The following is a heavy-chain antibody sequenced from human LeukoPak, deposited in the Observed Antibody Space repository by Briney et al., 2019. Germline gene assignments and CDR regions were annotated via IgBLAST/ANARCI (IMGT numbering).Heavy chain of an antibody. CDR1: GYTFTGYY. CDR2: INPNSGGT. D-gene: IGHD3-3*01. J-gene: IGHJ5*02. CDR3: ARDLGFLEWSISDSPGWFDP. Sequence: PWASVTVSCKASGYTFTGYYMHWVRQAPGQGLEWMGWINPNSGGTNYAQKFQGRVTMTRDTSISTAYMELSRLRSDDTAVYYCARDLGFLEWSISDSPGWFDPWGQGTLVTVSS. V-gene: IGHV1-2*02.